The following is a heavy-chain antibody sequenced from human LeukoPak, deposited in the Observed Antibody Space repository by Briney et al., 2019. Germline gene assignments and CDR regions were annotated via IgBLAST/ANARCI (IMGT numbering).Heavy chain of an antibody. CDR2: IKQDGSEK. D-gene: IGHD3-3*01. CDR3: FTIFGVVDY. V-gene: IGHV3-7*01. J-gene: IGHJ4*02. CDR1: GFTFSSYG. Sequence: GGSLRLSCAASGFTFSSYGMHWVRQAPGKGLEWVANIKQDGSEKYYVDSVKGRFTISRDNAKNSLYLQMNSLRAEDTAVYYCFTIFGVVDYWGQGTLVTVSS.